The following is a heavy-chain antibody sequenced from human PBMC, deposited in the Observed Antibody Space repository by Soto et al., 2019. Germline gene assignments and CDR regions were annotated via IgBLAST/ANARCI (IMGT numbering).Heavy chain of an antibody. Sequence: ASVKVSCKASGYTFTGYYMHWVRQAPGQGLEWMGWINPNSGGTNYAQKFQGWVTMTRDTSISTAYMELSRLRTDDTAGYYCARDTNRGSIPTAPPPQYYYGMDVWGQGTTVTVS. CDR3: ARDTNRGSIPTAPPPQYYYGMDV. J-gene: IGHJ6*02. CDR2: INPNSGGT. V-gene: IGHV1-2*04. D-gene: IGHD7-27*01. CDR1: GYTFTGYY.